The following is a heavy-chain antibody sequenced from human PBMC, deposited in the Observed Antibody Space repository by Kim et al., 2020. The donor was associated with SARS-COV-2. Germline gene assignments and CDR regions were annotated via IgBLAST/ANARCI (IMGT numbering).Heavy chain of an antibody. CDR3: ARLQNREIYGDYVWFFDL. D-gene: IGHD4-17*01. CDR1: GGSISSGGYS. J-gene: IGHJ2*01. Sequence: SETLSLTCAVSGGSISSGGYSWSWIRQPPGKGLEWIGYIYHSGSTYYNPSLKSRVTISVDRSKNQFSLKLSSVTAADTAVYYCARLQNREIYGDYVWFFDLWGRGTLVTVSS. CDR2: IYHSGST. V-gene: IGHV4-30-2*01.